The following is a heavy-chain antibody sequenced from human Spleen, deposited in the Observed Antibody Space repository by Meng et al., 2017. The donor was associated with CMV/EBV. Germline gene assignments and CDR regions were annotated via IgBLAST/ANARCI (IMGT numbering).Heavy chain of an antibody. D-gene: IGHD3-22*01. CDR1: GFTFSSYA. V-gene: IGHV3-43*02. CDR2: ISWDGGST. CDR3: AKGGSGYYHSPIDY. Sequence: GESLKISCAASGFTFSSYAMHWVRQGPGKGLEWVSLISWDGGSTYYADSVKGRFTISRDNSKNSLYLQMNSLRTEDTALYYCAKGGSGYYHSPIDYWGQGTLVTVSS. J-gene: IGHJ4*02.